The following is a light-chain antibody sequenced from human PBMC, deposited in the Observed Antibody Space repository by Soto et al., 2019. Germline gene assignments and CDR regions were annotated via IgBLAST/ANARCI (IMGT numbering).Light chain of an antibody. CDR2: DAS. V-gene: IGKV3-11*01. Sequence: EIVLTQSPATLSLSPGARAPLSCRARQYVSSFLAWYQQKAGQAPRLLIYDASHRATGIPARFSGSGSGTDFTLTINSLEPEDFALYYCQQRYNWPPTFGQGTKVDIK. CDR3: QQRYNWPPT. CDR1: QYVSSF. J-gene: IGKJ1*01.